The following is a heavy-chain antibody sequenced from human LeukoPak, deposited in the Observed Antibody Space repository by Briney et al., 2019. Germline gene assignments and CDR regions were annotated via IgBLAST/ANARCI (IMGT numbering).Heavy chain of an antibody. Sequence: ASVKVSCEASGYTFTGYYMHWVRQAPGQGLEWMGWINPNSGGTNYAQKFQGRVTTTRDTSISTAYMELSRLRSDDTAVYYCARGGGLGCSGGSCYGHYYYGMDVWGQGTTVTVSS. CDR2: INPNSGGT. CDR1: GYTFTGYY. J-gene: IGHJ6*02. D-gene: IGHD2-15*01. V-gene: IGHV1-2*02. CDR3: ARGGGLGCSGGSCYGHYYYGMDV.